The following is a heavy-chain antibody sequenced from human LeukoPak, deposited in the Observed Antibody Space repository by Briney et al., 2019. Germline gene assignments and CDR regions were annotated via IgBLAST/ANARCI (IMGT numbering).Heavy chain of an antibody. CDR3: ARGGNYGTLDF. Sequence: GGSLRLSGAASGFTFSNYWMYWVRQDPGKGLLWVSRINNDGSSTVYADSVKGRFTISRDNAKNTPYLQMNSLRAADTAVYYCARGGNYGTLDFWGQGTLVTVSS. CDR2: INNDGSST. V-gene: IGHV3-74*03. CDR1: GFTFSNYW. D-gene: IGHD1-7*01. J-gene: IGHJ4*02.